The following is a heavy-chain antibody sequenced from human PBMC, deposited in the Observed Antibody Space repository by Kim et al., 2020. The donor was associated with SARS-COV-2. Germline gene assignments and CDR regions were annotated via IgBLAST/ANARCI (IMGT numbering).Heavy chain of an antibody. CDR1: GGSISSYY. CDR2: IYYSGST. V-gene: IGHV4-59*08. Sequence: SETLSLTCTVSGGSISSYYWSWIRQPPGKGLEWIGYIYYSGSTNYNPSLKSRVAISVDTSKNQFSLKLSSVTAADTAVYYCARRRVAAAPNFDYWGQGTLVTVSS. CDR3: ARRRVAAAPNFDY. J-gene: IGHJ4*02. D-gene: IGHD2-2*01.